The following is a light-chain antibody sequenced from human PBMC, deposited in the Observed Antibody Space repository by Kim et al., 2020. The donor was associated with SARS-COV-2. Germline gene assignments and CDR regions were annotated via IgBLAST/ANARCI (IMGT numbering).Light chain of an antibody. Sequence: SSVGARVTISCRASQTVNIWLAWYQQKPGKAPKLLIYKASNLQNGVPSRFSGSGSGTEFTLTISSLQPDDFATYYCQQYNTYPWTFGQGTKVDIK. CDR3: QQYNTYPWT. CDR2: KAS. CDR1: QTVNIW. J-gene: IGKJ1*01. V-gene: IGKV1-5*03.